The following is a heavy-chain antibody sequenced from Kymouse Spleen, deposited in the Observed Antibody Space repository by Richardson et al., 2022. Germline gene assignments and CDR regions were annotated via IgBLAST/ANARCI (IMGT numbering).Heavy chain of an antibody. CDR1: GFTFDDYA. CDR2: ISWNSGSI. V-gene: IGHV3-9*01. CDR3: AKDGELELRNDYYYGMDV. J-gene: IGHJ6*02. Sequence: EVQLVESGGGLVQPGRSLRLSCAASGFTFDDYAMHWVRQAPGKGLEWVSGISWNSGSIGYADSVKGRFTISRDNAKNSLYLQMNSLRAEDTALYYCAKDGELELRNDYYYGMDVWGQGTTVTVSS. D-gene: IGHD1-7*01.